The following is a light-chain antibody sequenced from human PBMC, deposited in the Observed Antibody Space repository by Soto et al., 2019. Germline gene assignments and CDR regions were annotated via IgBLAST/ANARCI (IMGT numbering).Light chain of an antibody. J-gene: IGKJ1*01. CDR3: QQYSVSPWT. V-gene: IGKV3-20*01. CDR2: GTS. CDR1: QSVSSSY. Sequence: EIVLTQSPGTLSLSPGEGATLSCRASQSVSSSYIAWYQQKPGQAPGLLIYGTSTRATGIPDRFSGSGSGTDFTLTVSRLEPEDFAVYFCQQYSVSPWTFGPGTRVEIK.